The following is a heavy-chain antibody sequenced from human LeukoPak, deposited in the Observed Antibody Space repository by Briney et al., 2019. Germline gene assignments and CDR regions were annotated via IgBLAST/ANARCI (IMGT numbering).Heavy chain of an antibody. CDR2: ISYDGSNK. D-gene: IGHD6-19*01. V-gene: IGHV3-30*04. Sequence: TGGSLRLSCAASGFTFSSYAMHWVRQAPGKGLEWVAVISYDGSNKYYADSVKGRFTISRDNSKNTLYLQMNSLRAEDTAVYYCARDKYRAQWLVRYYYMDVWGKGTTVTVSS. CDR1: GFTFSSYA. J-gene: IGHJ6*03. CDR3: ARDKYRAQWLVRYYYMDV.